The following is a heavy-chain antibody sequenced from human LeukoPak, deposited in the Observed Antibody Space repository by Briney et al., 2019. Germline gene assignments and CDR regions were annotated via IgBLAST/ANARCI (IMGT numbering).Heavy chain of an antibody. CDR1: GFTFSSYG. CDR3: ARDSIAVAGYYYYGMDV. Sequence: GGSLRLSCAASGFTFSSYGMHWVRQAPGKGLEWVANIKQDGSEKYYVDSVKGRFTISRDNAKNSLYLQMNSLRAEDTAVYYCARDSIAVAGYYYYGMDVWGQGTTVTVSS. J-gene: IGHJ6*02. V-gene: IGHV3-7*01. D-gene: IGHD6-19*01. CDR2: IKQDGSEK.